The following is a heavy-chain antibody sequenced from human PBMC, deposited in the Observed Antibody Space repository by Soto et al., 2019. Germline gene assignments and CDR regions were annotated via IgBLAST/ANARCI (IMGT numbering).Heavy chain of an antibody. J-gene: IGHJ4*02. CDR1: AGSISGYY. CDR3: ARRQFLSVGSYGSETESAYFDY. D-gene: IGHD3-10*01. Sequence: SETLSLTCTVSAGSISGYYWNWVRLPAGKGLEWIGRIYPSGSTNYNPSLKSRVTMSVDTSKNQFSLKLRSVTAADTAVHYCARRQFLSVGSYGSETESAYFDYWGQGTLVSVSS. CDR2: IYPSGST. V-gene: IGHV4-4*07.